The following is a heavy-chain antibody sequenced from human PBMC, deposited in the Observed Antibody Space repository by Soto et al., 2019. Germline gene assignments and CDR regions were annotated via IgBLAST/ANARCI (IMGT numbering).Heavy chain of an antibody. CDR2: IYYSGST. Sequence: PSETLSLTCAVSGGSISSGGYYWSWIRQPPGKGLEWIGYIYYSGSTYYNPSLKSRVTISVDTSKNQFSLKLSSVTAADTAVYYCARGYSYGSFDYWGQGTLVTVSS. D-gene: IGHD5-18*01. J-gene: IGHJ4*02. V-gene: IGHV4-30-4*01. CDR3: ARGYSYGSFDY. CDR1: GGSISSGGYY.